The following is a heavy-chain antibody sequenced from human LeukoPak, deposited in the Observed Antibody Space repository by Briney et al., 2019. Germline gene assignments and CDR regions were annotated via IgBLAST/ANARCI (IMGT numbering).Heavy chain of an antibody. CDR3: ASIDYGGDY. Sequence: GGSLRLSCAASGFTFSDYYMSWVRQAPGKGLEWVSVIYSGGTTYYADSVKGRFTISRDNSKNTLYLQMNSLRAEDTAVYYCASIDYGGDYWGQGTLVTVSS. J-gene: IGHJ4*02. V-gene: IGHV3-66*01. CDR2: IYSGGTT. D-gene: IGHD4-17*01. CDR1: GFTFSDYY.